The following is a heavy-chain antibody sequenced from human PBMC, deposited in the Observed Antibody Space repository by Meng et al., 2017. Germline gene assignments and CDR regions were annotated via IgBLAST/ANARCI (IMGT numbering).Heavy chain of an antibody. Sequence: QVQLQESGPGLVKPSVTLALPCVVSGGSISSVDWWSWVRQPPGKGLEWIGEIYHGGNTNYNPSLKSRVTISIDKSKNQFSLKLSSVTAADTAVYYCASWIYSCGWQWGQGTLVTVSS. CDR1: GGSISSVDW. J-gene: IGHJ4*02. V-gene: IGHV4/OR15-8*02. CDR3: ASWIYSCGWQ. CDR2: IYHGGNT. D-gene: IGHD6-19*01.